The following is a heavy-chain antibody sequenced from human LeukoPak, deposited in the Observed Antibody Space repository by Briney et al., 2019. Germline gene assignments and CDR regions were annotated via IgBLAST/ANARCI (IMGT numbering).Heavy chain of an antibody. D-gene: IGHD3-10*01. J-gene: IGHJ5*02. CDR1: GGSISSYY. V-gene: IGHV4-59*01. Sequence: SETLSLTCTVSGGSISSYYWNWIRQPPGKGLEWIGHTYNSGSTNYNPSLKSRVTISVDTSKSQFSLKLTSVTAADTAVYYCARDGSGSYLNWFDPWGQGTLVTVSS. CDR3: ARDGSGSYLNWFDP. CDR2: TYNSGST.